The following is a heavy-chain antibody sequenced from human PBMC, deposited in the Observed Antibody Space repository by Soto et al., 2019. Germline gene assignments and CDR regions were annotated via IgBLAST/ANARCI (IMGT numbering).Heavy chain of an antibody. CDR2: IYPGDSNA. D-gene: IGHD3-16*01. Sequence: AGESLKISCEGSGYSFTNYWIGWVRQMPGKGLEWMGMIYPGDSNARYSPSFQGQVTISVDKSISTAYLQWSSLKASDTAMYYCARLAGGNYYYGMDVWGQGTTVTVSS. V-gene: IGHV5-51*01. CDR3: ARLAGGNYYYGMDV. CDR1: GYSFTNYW. J-gene: IGHJ6*02.